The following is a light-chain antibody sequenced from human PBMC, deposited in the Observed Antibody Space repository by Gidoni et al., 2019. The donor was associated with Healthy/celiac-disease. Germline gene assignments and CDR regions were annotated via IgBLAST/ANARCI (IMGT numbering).Light chain of an antibody. CDR1: SSNIGAGYD. V-gene: IGLV1-40*01. CDR3: QSYDSSLSAFYV. CDR2: GNS. J-gene: IGLJ1*01. Sequence: QSVLTQPPSVSGAPGQRVTISCTGSSSNIGAGYDVPWYQQLPGTAPKLLIHGNSNRPSGVPDRFSGSKSGTSASLAITGLQAEDEADYYCQSYDSSLSAFYVFGTGTKVTVL.